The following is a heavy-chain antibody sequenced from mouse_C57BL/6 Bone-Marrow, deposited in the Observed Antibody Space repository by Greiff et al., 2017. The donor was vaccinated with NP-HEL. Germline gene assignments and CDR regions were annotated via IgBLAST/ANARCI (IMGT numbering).Heavy chain of an antibody. CDR2: INYDGSST. CDR3: AREGGLRRRTYAMDY. D-gene: IGHD2-4*01. J-gene: IGHJ4*01. CDR1: GFTFSDYY. Sequence: EVKLVESEGGLVQPGSSMKLSCTASGFTFSDYYMAWVRQVPEKGLEWVANINYDGSSTYYHDSLKSRFIISRDNAKNILYLQMRSLKSEDTATYYCAREGGLRRRTYAMDYWGQGTSVTVSS. V-gene: IGHV5-16*01.